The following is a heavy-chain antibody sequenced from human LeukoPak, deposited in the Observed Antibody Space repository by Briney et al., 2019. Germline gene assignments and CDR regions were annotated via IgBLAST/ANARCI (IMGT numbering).Heavy chain of an antibody. CDR1: GFTFSSHD. D-gene: IGHD6-13*01. CDR2: ISYDGGKK. CDR3: AKDGGSSWYFDY. Sequence: PGRSLRLSCAASGFTFSSHDMHWVRQAPGKGLEWVAIISYDGGKKDYADSVKGRFTISRDNSKNTLYLQMNSLRAEDTAVYYCAKDGGSSWYFDYWGQGTLVTVSS. J-gene: IGHJ4*02. V-gene: IGHV3-30*18.